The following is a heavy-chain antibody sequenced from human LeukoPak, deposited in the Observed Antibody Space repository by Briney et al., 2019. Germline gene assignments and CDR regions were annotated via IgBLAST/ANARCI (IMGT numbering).Heavy chain of an antibody. Sequence: SETLSLTCTVSGGSISSSSYYWGWIRQPPGKGLEWIGSIYYRGSTYYNPSLKSRVTISVDTSKNQFSLKLSSVTAADTAVYYCARADSITMIGTRVTQLLSYFDYWGQGTLVTVSS. CDR3: ARADSITMIGTRVTQLLSYFDY. J-gene: IGHJ4*02. D-gene: IGHD3-22*01. V-gene: IGHV4-39*07. CDR1: GGSISSSSYY. CDR2: IYYRGST.